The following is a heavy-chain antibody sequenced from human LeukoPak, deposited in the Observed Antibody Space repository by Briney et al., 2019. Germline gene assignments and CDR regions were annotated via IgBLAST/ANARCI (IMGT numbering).Heavy chain of an antibody. D-gene: IGHD6-13*01. CDR1: GGTFSSYA. CDR2: IIPIFGTT. CDR3: ARVVGLTGYSSSWYSGYYYYMDV. V-gene: IGHV1-69*06. J-gene: IGHJ6*03. Sequence: SSVKVSCKASGGTFSSYAISWVRQAPGQGLEWMGGIIPIFGTTNYAQKFQDRVTITADKSTSTAYMELSSLRSEDTAVYYCARVVGLTGYSSSWYSGYYYYMDVWGKGTTVTVSS.